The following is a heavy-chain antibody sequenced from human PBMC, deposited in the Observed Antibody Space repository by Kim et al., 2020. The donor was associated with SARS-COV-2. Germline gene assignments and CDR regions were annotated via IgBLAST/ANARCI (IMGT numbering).Heavy chain of an antibody. D-gene: IGHD6-6*01. V-gene: IGHV3-23*01. Sequence: VEGGFTITREKSTNTLYLQMNSLRAEDTAVYYCATDRRERAARPRAHFDYWGQGTLVTVSS. J-gene: IGHJ4*02. CDR3: ATDRRERAARPRAHFDY.